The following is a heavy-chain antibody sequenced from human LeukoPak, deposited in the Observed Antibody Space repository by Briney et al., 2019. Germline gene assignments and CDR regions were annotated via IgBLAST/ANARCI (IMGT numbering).Heavy chain of an antibody. D-gene: IGHD2-21*02. CDR1: GFTFSSFA. CDR2: ISGSGGKT. J-gene: IGHJ3*02. CDR3: AKDPIVFNSGDYYLGAFNI. V-gene: IGHV3-23*01. Sequence: GGSLTLSCAASGFTFSSFALNWVRQAPGKGPEWVSAISGSGGKTWYADSVKGRFTISRDDSKNTLYLQMNSLRAKDTAVYYCAKDPIVFNSGDYYLGAFNIWGQGTMVTVSS.